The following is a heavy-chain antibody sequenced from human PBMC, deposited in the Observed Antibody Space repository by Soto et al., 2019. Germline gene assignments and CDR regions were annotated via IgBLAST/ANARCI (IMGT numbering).Heavy chain of an antibody. CDR3: ARVESGSYIPYYFDY. V-gene: IGHV3-48*02. D-gene: IGHD1-26*01. CDR1: GFTFSSYS. CDR2: ISSSSSTI. Sequence: EVQLVESGGGLVQPGGSLRLSCAASGFTFSSYSMNWVRQAPGKGLEWVSYISSSSSTIYYADSVKGRFTISRDNAKNSLYLQMNSLRDEDTAVYYCARVESGSYIPYYFDYWGQGTLVTVSS. J-gene: IGHJ4*02.